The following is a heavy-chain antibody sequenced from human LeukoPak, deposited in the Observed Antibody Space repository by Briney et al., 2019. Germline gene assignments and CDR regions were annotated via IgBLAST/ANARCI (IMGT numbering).Heavy chain of an antibody. CDR1: GFTFSNYA. Sequence: GGSLRLSCAASGFTFSNYAMNWVRLAPGKGLEWVANIKQDGSEKYYVDSVKGRFTISRDNAKNSLYLQMNSLRAEDTAVYYCARGRTKDTAMVQFDYWGQGTLVTVSS. CDR3: ARGRTKDTAMVQFDY. J-gene: IGHJ4*02. D-gene: IGHD5-18*01. V-gene: IGHV3-7*01. CDR2: IKQDGSEK.